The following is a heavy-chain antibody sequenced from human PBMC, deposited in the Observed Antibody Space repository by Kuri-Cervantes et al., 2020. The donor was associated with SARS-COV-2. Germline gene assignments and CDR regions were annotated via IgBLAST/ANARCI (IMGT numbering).Heavy chain of an antibody. D-gene: IGHD3-9*01. Sequence: LSLTCAASGFTFSSYGTHWVRQAPGKGLEWVAVIWYDGSNKYYADSVKGRFTTSRDNSKNTLYLQMNSLRAEDTAVYYCARDLSIDYWGQGTLVTVSS. CDR1: GFTFSSYG. CDR2: IWYDGSNK. CDR3: ARDLSIDY. V-gene: IGHV3-33*08. J-gene: IGHJ4*02.